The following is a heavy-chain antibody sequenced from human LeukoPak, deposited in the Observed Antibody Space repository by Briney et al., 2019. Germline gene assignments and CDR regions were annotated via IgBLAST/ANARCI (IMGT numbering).Heavy chain of an antibody. Sequence: PGKSLRLSCTASGFNFSAYGMHWVRQAPGKGLDWVAVISFHGANEYYADSVKGRFTIPRDNSNNTLYLQMNSVRAEDTAVYYCAKGRRGSSYVHYFDTWGQGTLVIVSS. CDR2: ISFHGANE. V-gene: IGHV3-30*18. J-gene: IGHJ1*01. CDR1: GFNFSAYG. CDR3: AKGRRGSSYVHYFDT. D-gene: IGHD3-22*01.